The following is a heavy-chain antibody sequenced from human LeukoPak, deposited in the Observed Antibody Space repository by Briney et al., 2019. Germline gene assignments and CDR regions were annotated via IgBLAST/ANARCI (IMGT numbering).Heavy chain of an antibody. CDR2: IIPIFGTA. CDR3: ARPTGYCSGGSCYEPYYYYGMDV. Sequence: GASVKVSCKASGGTFISYAISWVRQAPGQGLEWMGGIIPIFGTANYAQKFQGRVTITADESTSTAYMELSSLRSEDTAVYYCARPTGYCSGGSCYEPYYYYGMDVWGKGTTVTVSS. J-gene: IGHJ6*04. D-gene: IGHD2-15*01. CDR1: GGTFISYA. V-gene: IGHV1-69*13.